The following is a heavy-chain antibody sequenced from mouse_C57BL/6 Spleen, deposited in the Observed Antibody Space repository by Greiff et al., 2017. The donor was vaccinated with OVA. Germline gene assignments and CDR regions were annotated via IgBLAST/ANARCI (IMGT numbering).Heavy chain of an antibody. J-gene: IGHJ1*03. Sequence: DVMLVESGPGMVKPSQSLSLTCTVTGYSITSGYDWHWIRHFPGNKLEWMGYISYSGSTNYNPSLKSRISITHDTSKNHFFLKLNSVTTEDTATYYCAREIYYYGSSYWYFDVWGTGTTVTVSS. CDR3: AREIYYYGSSYWYFDV. D-gene: IGHD1-1*01. V-gene: IGHV3-1*01. CDR1: GYSITSGYD. CDR2: ISYSGST.